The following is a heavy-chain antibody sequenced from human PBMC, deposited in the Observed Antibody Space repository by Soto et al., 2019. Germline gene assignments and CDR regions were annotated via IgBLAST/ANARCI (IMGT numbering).Heavy chain of an antibody. CDR1: GFTFSSYW. J-gene: IGHJ4*02. D-gene: IGHD3-9*01. Sequence: GGSLRLSCAASGFTFSSYWMSWVRQAPGKGLEWVANIKQDGSEKYYVDSVKGRFTISRDNAKNSLYLQMNSLRAEDTAVYYCARDILTGYSNFDYWGQGTLVTVSS. CDR2: IKQDGSEK. V-gene: IGHV3-7*03. CDR3: ARDILTGYSNFDY.